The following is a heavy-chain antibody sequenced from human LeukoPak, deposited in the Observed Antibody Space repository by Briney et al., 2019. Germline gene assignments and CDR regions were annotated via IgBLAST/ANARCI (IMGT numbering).Heavy chain of an antibody. J-gene: IGHJ6*02. D-gene: IGHD1-26*01. CDR2: IYYNGNT. CDR1: DGSINGYY. V-gene: IGHV4-59*12. Sequence: SETLSLTCSVSDGSINGYYWNWIRRPPGKGLEWIGYIYYNGNTNYSPSLKSRVTMSVDTSKNLFSLKVSSVTAADTAVYHCARGRSNYYGMDVWGQGTTVTVSS. CDR3: ARGRSNYYGMDV.